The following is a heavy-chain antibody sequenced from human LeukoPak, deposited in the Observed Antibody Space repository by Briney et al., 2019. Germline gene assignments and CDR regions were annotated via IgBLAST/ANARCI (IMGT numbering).Heavy chain of an antibody. CDR1: GLSVSSNY. Sequence: GGSLRLSCAASGLSVSSNYMTWVRQAPGKGLEWVSVIYSGGNTYYADAVKGRFTISRDSSKNTLYLQMNSLRAEDTAVYYCARRAYNWGAFDIWGQGTMVTVSS. V-gene: IGHV3-53*01. CDR3: ARRAYNWGAFDI. CDR2: IYSGGNT. J-gene: IGHJ3*02. D-gene: IGHD5-24*01.